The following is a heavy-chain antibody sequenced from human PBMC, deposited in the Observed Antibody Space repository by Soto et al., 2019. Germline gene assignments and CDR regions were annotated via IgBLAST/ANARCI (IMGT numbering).Heavy chain of an antibody. CDR2: IYHSGST. Sequence: SETLSLTCAVSSGSISSSNWWSWVRQPPGKGLEWIGEIYHSGSTNYNPSLKSRVTISVAKSKNQFSLKLSSVTAADTAVYYCARDSSSSGWFDPWGQGTLVTVSS. CDR1: SGSISSSNW. V-gene: IGHV4-4*02. D-gene: IGHD6-6*01. CDR3: ARDSSSSGWFDP. J-gene: IGHJ5*02.